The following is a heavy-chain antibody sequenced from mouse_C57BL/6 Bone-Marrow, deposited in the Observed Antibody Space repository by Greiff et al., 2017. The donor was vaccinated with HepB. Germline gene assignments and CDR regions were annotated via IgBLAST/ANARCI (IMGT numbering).Heavy chain of an antibody. CDR1: GFTFSSYG. D-gene: IGHD1-1*01. J-gene: IGHJ2*01. CDR2: ISSGGSYT. Sequence: EVKVVESGGDLVKPGGSLKLSCAASGFTFSSYGMSWVRQTPDKRLEWVATISSGGSYTYYPDSVKGRFTISRDNAKNTLYLQMSSLKSEDTAMYYCAREGPFITTVVAHFDYWGQGTTLTVSS. V-gene: IGHV5-6*01. CDR3: AREGPFITTVVAHFDY.